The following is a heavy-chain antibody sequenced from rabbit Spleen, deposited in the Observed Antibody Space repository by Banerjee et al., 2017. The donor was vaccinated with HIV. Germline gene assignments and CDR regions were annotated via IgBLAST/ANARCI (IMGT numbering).Heavy chain of an antibody. Sequence: QSLEESGGGLVQPEGSLTLTCTASGFSFSSRYYMCWVRQAPGKGLEWIGCIGSGATGNTYYASWAKGRFTISKTSSTTLTLQMTSLTAADTATYFCARDLLGGGDYYWDLWGPGTLVTVS. CDR2: IGSGATGNT. CDR1: GFSFSSRYY. D-gene: IGHD2-1*01. J-gene: IGHJ6*01. CDR3: ARDLLGGGDYYWDL. V-gene: IGHV1S40*01.